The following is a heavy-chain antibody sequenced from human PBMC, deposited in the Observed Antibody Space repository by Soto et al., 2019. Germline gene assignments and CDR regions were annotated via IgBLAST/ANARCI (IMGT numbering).Heavy chain of an antibody. J-gene: IGHJ5*01. V-gene: IGHV3-33*01. CDR3: ARGPGPSDCSSTSCSGNWFDP. CDR1: GFTFSSYG. Sequence: PGGSLRLSCAASGFTFSSYGMHWLRQAPGKWLEWVAVIWCDGSNKYYADSVKGRFTISRDNSKNTLYRQMNSLRAEDTAVYYCARGPGPSDCSSTSCSGNWFDPWGQGXLVTVYS. D-gene: IGHD2-2*01. CDR2: IWCDGSNK.